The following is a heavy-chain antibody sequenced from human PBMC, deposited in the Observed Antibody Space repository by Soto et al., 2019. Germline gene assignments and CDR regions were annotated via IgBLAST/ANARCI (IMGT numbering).Heavy chain of an antibody. CDR3: AKDDYGDYVYWYFDL. J-gene: IGHJ2*01. V-gene: IGHV3-23*01. D-gene: IGHD4-17*01. Sequence: GGSLRLSCAASGFTFSSYAMSWVRQAPGKGLEWVSAISGSGGSTYYADSVKGRFTISRDNSKNTLYLQMNSLRAEDTAVYYCAKDDYGDYVYWYFDLWGRGTLVTVSS. CDR2: ISGSGGST. CDR1: GFTFSSYA.